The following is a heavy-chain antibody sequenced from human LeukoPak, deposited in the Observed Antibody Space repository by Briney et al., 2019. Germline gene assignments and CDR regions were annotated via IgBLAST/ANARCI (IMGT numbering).Heavy chain of an antibody. CDR1: GGSFSGYY. CDR2: INHSGST. Sequence: PSETLSLTCAVYGGSFSGYYWSWIRQPPGKGLEWIGEINHSGSTNYNPSLKSRVTISVDTSKNQLSLKLSSVTAADTAVYYCARGTGSFDYWGQGALVTVSS. J-gene: IGHJ4*02. V-gene: IGHV4-34*01. CDR3: ARGTGSFDY. D-gene: IGHD1-14*01.